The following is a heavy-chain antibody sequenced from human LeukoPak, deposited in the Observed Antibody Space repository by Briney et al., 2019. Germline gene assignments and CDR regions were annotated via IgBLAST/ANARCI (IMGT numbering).Heavy chain of an antibody. CDR2: FSYSGST. D-gene: IGHD1-26*01. Sequence: SETLSLTCSVSGVATSDYHWIWIRQPPAKGLEWMGYFSYSGSTRYNPSLKSRVTMSVDTSKNQFSLRLISVAAADTAVYYCARMYSGTSYYFDFWGQGTLVTVSS. V-gene: IGHV4-59*01. J-gene: IGHJ4*02. CDR3: ARMYSGTSYYFDF. CDR1: GVATSDYH.